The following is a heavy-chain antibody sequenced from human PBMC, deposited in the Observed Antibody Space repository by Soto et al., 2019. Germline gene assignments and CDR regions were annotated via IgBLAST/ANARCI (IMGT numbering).Heavy chain of an antibody. J-gene: IGHJ6*02. Sequence: ASVKVSCKASGYTFTGYYMHWVRQAPGQGLEWMGWINPNSGGTNYAQKFQGWVTITRDTSISTAYMELSRLRSDDTAVYYCARAGDIVVVPAAINYYYYGMDVWGQGTTVTVSS. D-gene: IGHD2-2*02. CDR2: INPNSGGT. CDR1: GYTFTGYY. CDR3: ARAGDIVVVPAAINYYYYGMDV. V-gene: IGHV1-2*04.